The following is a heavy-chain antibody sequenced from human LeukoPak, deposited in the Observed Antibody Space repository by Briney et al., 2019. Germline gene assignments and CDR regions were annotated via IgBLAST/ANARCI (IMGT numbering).Heavy chain of an antibody. CDR3: ARESLWFGELPFDY. J-gene: IGHJ4*02. CDR1: GYTFTSYG. V-gene: IGHV1-18*04. Sequence: ASVKVSCTASGYTFTSYGISWVRQAPGQGLEWMGWISAYNGNTNYAQKLQGRVTMTTDTSTSTAYMELRSLRSDDTAVYYCARESLWFGELPFDYWGQGTLVTVSS. D-gene: IGHD3-10*01. CDR2: ISAYNGNT.